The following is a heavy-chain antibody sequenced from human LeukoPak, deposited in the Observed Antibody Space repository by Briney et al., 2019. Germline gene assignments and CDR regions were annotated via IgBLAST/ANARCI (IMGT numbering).Heavy chain of an antibody. V-gene: IGHV1-2*02. CDR3: AREGPDYYDSSGYYPALDY. J-gene: IGHJ4*02. CDR1: GYTFTGYY. CDR2: INPNSGGT. Sequence: ASVKVSCTASGYTFTGYYMHWVRQAPGQGLEWMGWINPNSGGTNYAQKFQGRVTMTRDTSIRTAYMELSRLRSDDTAVYYCAREGPDYYDSSGYYPALDYWGQGTLVTVSS. D-gene: IGHD3-22*01.